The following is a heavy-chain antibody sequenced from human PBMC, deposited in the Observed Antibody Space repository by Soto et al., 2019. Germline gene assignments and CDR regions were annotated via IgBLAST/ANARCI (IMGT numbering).Heavy chain of an antibody. J-gene: IGHJ4*02. CDR1: GFTFSDHY. CDR3: AGVWGACPFDC. Sequence: EVQLVESGGGLVQPGGSLRLSCAASGFTFSDHYMDWVRQAPGKGLEWVGRTRNKANSYATEYAASVKGRFTISRDDSKNSLYLQMNSLKTEDSAVYYCAGVWGACPFDCWGQGTLVTVSS. V-gene: IGHV3-72*01. D-gene: IGHD3-10*01. CDR2: TRNKANSYAT.